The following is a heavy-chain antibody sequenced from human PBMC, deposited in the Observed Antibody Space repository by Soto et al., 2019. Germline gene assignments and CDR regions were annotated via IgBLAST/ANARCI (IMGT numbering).Heavy chain of an antibody. D-gene: IGHD1-26*01. CDR2: ISGSGGST. CDR1: GSTFSSYA. J-gene: IGHJ3*02. V-gene: IGHV3-23*01. CDR3: ALIRGTGRGSYYASARPDAFDI. Sequence: GGSLRLSCAASGSTFSSYAMSWVRQAPGKGLEWVSAISGSGGSTYYADSVKGRFTISRDNSKNTLYLQMNSLRAEDTAVYYCALIRGTGRGSYYASARPDAFDIWGQGTMVTVSS.